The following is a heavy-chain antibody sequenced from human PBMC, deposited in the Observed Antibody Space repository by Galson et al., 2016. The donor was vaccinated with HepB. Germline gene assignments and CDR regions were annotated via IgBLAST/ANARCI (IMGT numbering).Heavy chain of an antibody. V-gene: IGHV4-31*03. D-gene: IGHD4-23*01. CDR3: ARDYCYYGGNIRNWFDT. CDR1: GASISSGGYY. Sequence: TLSLTCTVSGASISSGGYYWSWIRQQPGKGLEWIGYIYYSGTTYYNPSLESRLTISVDTSKNQFSLTLSSVTVADTAFYYCARDYCYYGGNIRNWFDTWGQGTLVTVSS. J-gene: IGHJ5*02. CDR2: IYYSGTT.